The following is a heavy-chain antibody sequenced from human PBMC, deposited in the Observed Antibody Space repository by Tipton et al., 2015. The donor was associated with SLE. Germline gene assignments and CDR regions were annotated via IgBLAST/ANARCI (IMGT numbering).Heavy chain of an antibody. V-gene: IGHV3-30*02. CDR3: AKEQDIVVVVASSSMDS. D-gene: IGHD2-15*01. J-gene: IGHJ4*02. Sequence: FTISRDNSKNTLYLQMNSLRAEDTAVYYCAKEQDIVVVVASSSMDSWGQGTLVTVSS.